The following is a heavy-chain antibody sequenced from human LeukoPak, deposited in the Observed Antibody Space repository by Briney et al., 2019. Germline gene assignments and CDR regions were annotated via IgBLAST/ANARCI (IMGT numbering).Heavy chain of an antibody. CDR3: AELGITMIGGV. CDR1: GFTFSSYS. J-gene: IGHJ6*04. CDR2: ISSSSSYI. Sequence: GGSLRLSCAASGFTFSSYSMNWVRQTPGKGLEWVSSISSSSSYIFYADSVKGRFTISRDNAKNSLYLQMNSLRAEDTAVYYCAELGITMIGGVWGKGTTVTISS. V-gene: IGHV3-21*01. D-gene: IGHD3-10*02.